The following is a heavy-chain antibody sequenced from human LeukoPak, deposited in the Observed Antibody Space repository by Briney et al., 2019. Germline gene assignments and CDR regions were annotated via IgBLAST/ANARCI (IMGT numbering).Heavy chain of an antibody. Sequence: ASVKVSCKASGGTFSNYGFSWVRLAPGRGLEWMGGIIPILGRTNYGQRFQGRVTITTDESTSTAYMELSSLTSDDTAVYYCASSLDSSGEVFPPNWFDPWGQGTLVTVTS. V-gene: IGHV1-69*05. D-gene: IGHD3-10*01. CDR3: ASSLDSSGEVFPPNWFDP. CDR2: IIPILGRT. J-gene: IGHJ5*02. CDR1: GGTFSNYG.